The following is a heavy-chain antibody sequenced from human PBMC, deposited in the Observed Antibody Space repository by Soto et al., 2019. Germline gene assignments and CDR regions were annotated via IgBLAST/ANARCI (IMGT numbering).Heavy chain of an antibody. J-gene: IGHJ6*04. Sequence: GGSLRLSCAASGFTFSAFGMHWVRQAPGKGLEWVAIISYDGILKYYADSVKGRFTISRDTSKGALYLQMNSLRPEDTAVYYCAKDFKVSGGHYGSLNYYYGMDVWGKGTPVTVSS. CDR2: ISYDGILK. D-gene: IGHD3-10*01. CDR1: GFTFSAFG. CDR3: AKDFKVSGGHYGSLNYYYGMDV. V-gene: IGHV3-30*18.